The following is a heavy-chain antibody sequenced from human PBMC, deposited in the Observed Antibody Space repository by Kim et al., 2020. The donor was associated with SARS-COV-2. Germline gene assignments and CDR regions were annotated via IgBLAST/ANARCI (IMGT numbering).Heavy chain of an antibody. CDR1: GYTFTSYD. Sequence: ASVKVSCKASGYTFTSYDINWVRQATGQGLEWMGWMNPNSGNTGYAQKFQGRVTMTRNTSISTAYMELSSLRSEDTAVYYCARGVGYFVGFGEGAPPADYWGQGTLVTVSS. CDR2: MNPNSGNT. CDR3: ARGVGYFVGFGEGAPPADY. D-gene: IGHD3-10*01. V-gene: IGHV1-8*01. J-gene: IGHJ4*02.